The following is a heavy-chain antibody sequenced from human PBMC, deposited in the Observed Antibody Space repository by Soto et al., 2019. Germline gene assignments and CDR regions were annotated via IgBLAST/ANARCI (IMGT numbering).Heavy chain of an antibody. CDR3: ARVIATAGTYYFDY. CDR2: IYYSGST. CDR1: GGSISSGGYY. J-gene: IGHJ4*02. Sequence: TWETLSLTCPVSGGSISSGGYYWNWIRQHPGKGLEWIGYIYYSGSTYYNPSLKSRVTISVDTSKNQFSLRLSSVTAAGTAVYYCARVIATAGTYYFDYWGQGTLVTVS. V-gene: IGHV4-31*03. D-gene: IGHD6-13*01.